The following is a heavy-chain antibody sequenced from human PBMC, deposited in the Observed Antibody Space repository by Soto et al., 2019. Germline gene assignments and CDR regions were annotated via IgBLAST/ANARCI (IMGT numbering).Heavy chain of an antibody. V-gene: IGHV4-31*03. CDR1: GGHINSGDSY. CDR3: ARDAPGVAPY. Sequence: QVQLQESGPGLVRPSQTLSLTCTVSGGHINSGDSYWNWIRQHPEKGLEWIGYINYRVSTFYNPSLKCRIIISVDTSKNQFSLSLSSVTAADTAVYYCARDAPGVAPYWGQGTLVTVSS. CDR2: INYRVST. D-gene: IGHD2-15*01. J-gene: IGHJ4*02.